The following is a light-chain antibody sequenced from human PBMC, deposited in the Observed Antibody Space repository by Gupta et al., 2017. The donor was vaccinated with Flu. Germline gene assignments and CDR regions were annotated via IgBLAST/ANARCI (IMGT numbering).Light chain of an antibody. CDR3: QQYDSYSGFT. J-gene: IGKJ2*01. Sequence: DRVTITCRASQSISTWLAWYQQKPGKAPKLLIYKASTLESGVPSRFSGSGSATEFTLTISSLQADDFATYYCQQYDSYSGFTFGQGTKLEIK. CDR1: QSISTW. V-gene: IGKV1-5*03. CDR2: KAS.